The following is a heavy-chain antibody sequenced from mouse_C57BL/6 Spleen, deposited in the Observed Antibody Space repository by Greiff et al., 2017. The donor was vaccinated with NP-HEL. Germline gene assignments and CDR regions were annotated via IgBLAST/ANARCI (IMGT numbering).Heavy chain of an antibody. CDR2: INPNNGGT. CDR1: GYTFTDYY. CDR3: ARTHYYGSSYGAMDY. Sequence: EVQLQQSGPELVKPGASVKISCKASGYTFTDYYMNWVKQSPGKSLEWIGDINPNNGGTSYNQKFKGKATLTVDKSSSTAYMELRSLTSEDSAVYYCARTHYYGSSYGAMDYWGQGTSVTVSS. V-gene: IGHV1-26*01. J-gene: IGHJ4*01. D-gene: IGHD1-1*01.